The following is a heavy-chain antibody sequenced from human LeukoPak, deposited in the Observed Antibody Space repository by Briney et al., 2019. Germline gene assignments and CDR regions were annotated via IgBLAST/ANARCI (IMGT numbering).Heavy chain of an antibody. CDR3: AKSDRMDLWSGPPTLHHDAFDI. D-gene: IGHD3-3*01. CDR2: IRYDGSNK. Sequence: GGSLRLSCAASGFIFSNFGMHWVRQAPGEGLEWVTFIRYDGSNKYYADSVKGRFIISRDNSKNTLYLHMNSLRAEDTAVYYCAKSDRMDLWSGPPTLHHDAFDIWGQGTMVTVSS. V-gene: IGHV3-30*02. CDR1: GFIFSNFG. J-gene: IGHJ3*02.